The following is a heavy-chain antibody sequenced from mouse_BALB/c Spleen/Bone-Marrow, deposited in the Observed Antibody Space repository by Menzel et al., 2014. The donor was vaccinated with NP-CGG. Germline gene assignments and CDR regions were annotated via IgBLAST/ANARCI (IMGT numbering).Heavy chain of an antibody. J-gene: IGHJ4*01. Sequence: VQLQQSGTVLARPGASVKMSCKASGYTFTSYWMHWVKQRPGQGLEWIGAIYPGNSGTSYNQKFKGKAKLTAVTSTSTAYMELSSLTNEDSAVYYCTRVITAVLATRAMDYWGQGSSVTVSS. V-gene: IGHV1-5*01. CDR2: IYPGNSGT. CDR1: GYTFTSYW. D-gene: IGHD1-1*01. CDR3: TRVITAVLATRAMDY.